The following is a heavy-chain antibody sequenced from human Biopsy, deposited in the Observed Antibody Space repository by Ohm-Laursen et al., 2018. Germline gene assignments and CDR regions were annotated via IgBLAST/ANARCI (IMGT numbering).Heavy chain of an antibody. Sequence: ASVKVSCKASGYTLNELSMHWVRQVPGKGLEWMGGFAPENGKTVYAQNFQARVSLTEDTSTDTVYMEVTSLRSDDTAVYYCATGPYYDTRFYYNVRPFDFWGQGTLVTVSS. CDR2: FAPENGKT. CDR1: GYTLNELS. J-gene: IGHJ4*02. CDR3: ATGPYYDTRFYYNVRPFDF. V-gene: IGHV1-24*01. D-gene: IGHD3-10*01.